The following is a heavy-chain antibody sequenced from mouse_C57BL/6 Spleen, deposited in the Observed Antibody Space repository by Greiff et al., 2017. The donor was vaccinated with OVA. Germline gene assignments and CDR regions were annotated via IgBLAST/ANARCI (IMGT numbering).Heavy chain of an antibody. CDR1: GYTFTSYW. V-gene: IGHV1-55*01. D-gene: IGHD2-4*01. J-gene: IGHJ2*01. CDR3: ARAGDYDGDY. CDR2: RCAGSGST. Sequence: QVQLQQPGAELVKPGASVKMSCKASGYTFTSYWITWVKQRPGPGLEWIGDRCAGSGSTNYNEKCKSKATLTGETAASTAYMQRSRLTSEDSAVYYWARAGDYDGDYGGEGTTLT.